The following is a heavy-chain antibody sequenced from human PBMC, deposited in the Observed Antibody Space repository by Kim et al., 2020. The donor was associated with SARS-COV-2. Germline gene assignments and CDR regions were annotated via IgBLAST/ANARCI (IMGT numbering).Heavy chain of an antibody. J-gene: IGHJ4*02. D-gene: IGHD4-4*01. CDR1: GFSFSDYA. V-gene: IGHV1-3*01. CDR2: ISADRSTTEHSLKLQGT. Sequence: ASVKVSCKASGFSFSDYAVHWVRQASGHSLEWMGWISADRSTTEHSLKLQGTQYSQKFQGRVTFTKDTSASTSYLELTSLASEDTAVYYCARVDYSEGWPLPFLDYWGKGTPVTVSS. CDR3: ARVDYSEGWPLPFLDY.